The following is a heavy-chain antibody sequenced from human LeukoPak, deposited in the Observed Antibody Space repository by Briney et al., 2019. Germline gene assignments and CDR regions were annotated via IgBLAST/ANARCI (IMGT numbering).Heavy chain of an antibody. Sequence: GSLRLSCAASGFTFSSYWMNWVRQAPGKGLVWVSRIASDGSSTTYADSVKGRFSISRDNAKNTLYLQMNSLRVEDTAVYYCARDAAVVGAIGFDYWGQGTLVTVSS. D-gene: IGHD1-26*01. V-gene: IGHV3-74*01. CDR3: ARDAAVVGAIGFDY. J-gene: IGHJ4*02. CDR2: IASDGSST. CDR1: GFTFSSYW.